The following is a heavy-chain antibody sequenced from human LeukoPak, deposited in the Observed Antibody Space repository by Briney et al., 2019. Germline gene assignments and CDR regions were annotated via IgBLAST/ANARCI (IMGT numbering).Heavy chain of an antibody. V-gene: IGHV4-59*08. D-gene: IGHD1-26*01. CDR1: SGSISSYY. Sequence: PSETLSLTCTVSSGSISSYYWSWIRQPPGKGLEWIGYIYYSGSTNYNPSLKSRVTISVDTSKNQFSLNLSSVTAADTAVYYCARGARGSYSYWGQGTLVTVSS. CDR3: ARGARGSYSY. J-gene: IGHJ4*02. CDR2: IYYSGST.